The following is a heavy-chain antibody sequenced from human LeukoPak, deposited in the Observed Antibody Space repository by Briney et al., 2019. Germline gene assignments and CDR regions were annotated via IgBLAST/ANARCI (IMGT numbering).Heavy chain of an antibody. CDR1: GFTFSSYA. Sequence: GGSLRLSCAASGFTFSSYAMHWVRQAPGKGLEWVAVISYDGSNKHYADSVKGRFTISRDNSKNTLYLQMNSLRVEDTAVYYCAIDPNWGTHYWGQGTLVTVSS. V-gene: IGHV3-30-3*01. D-gene: IGHD7-27*01. CDR3: AIDPNWGTHY. CDR2: ISYDGSNK. J-gene: IGHJ4*02.